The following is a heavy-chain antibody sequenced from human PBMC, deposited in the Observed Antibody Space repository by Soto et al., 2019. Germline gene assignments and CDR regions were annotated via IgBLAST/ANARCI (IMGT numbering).Heavy chain of an antibody. CDR2: IIPMFPTA. Sequence: SVKVSCKASGGTFSNHAISWVRQAPGQGLEWVGGIIPMFPTADYAQRFQGRVTITADDSTTTVYMELSGLRSEDTAMYYCARDDATYCGGDCYRYFYYGMDVWGQGTKVTVSS. J-gene: IGHJ6*02. CDR3: ARDDATYCGGDCYRYFYYGMDV. V-gene: IGHV1-69*13. D-gene: IGHD2-21*02. CDR1: GGTFSNHA.